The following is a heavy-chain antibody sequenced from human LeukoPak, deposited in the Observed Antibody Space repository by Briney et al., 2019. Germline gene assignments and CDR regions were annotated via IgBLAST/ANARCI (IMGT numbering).Heavy chain of an antibody. CDR1: GFTFGNYW. CDR2: MNIDGSEK. Sequence: GGSLRLSCAASGFTFGNYWMGWVRQAPGKRLEWVANMNIDGSEKYYADPVKGRFSISRDNARNSVYLQMASLRVEDTAVYYCARDPVEWELLLDYWGQGTLVTVSS. V-gene: IGHV3-7*01. D-gene: IGHD1-26*01. CDR3: ARDPVEWELLLDY. J-gene: IGHJ4*02.